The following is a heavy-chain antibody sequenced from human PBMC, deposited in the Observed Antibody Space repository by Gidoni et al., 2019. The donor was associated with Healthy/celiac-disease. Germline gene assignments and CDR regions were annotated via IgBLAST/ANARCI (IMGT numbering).Heavy chain of an antibody. D-gene: IGHD6-19*01. V-gene: IGHV3-30*07. Sequence: KGRFTISRDNSKNTLYLQMNSLRAEDTAVYYCARGGEWQWLVTPAEYFQHWGQGTLVTVSS. J-gene: IGHJ1*01. CDR3: ARGGEWQWLVTPAEYFQH.